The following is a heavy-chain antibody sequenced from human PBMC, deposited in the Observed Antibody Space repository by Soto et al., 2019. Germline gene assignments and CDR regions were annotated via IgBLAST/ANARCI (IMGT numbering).Heavy chain of an antibody. J-gene: IGHJ4*02. V-gene: IGHV3-53*01. CDR1: GLIVRNNH. D-gene: IGHD5-12*01. CDR3: ARDWGFSGYARWEY. CDR2: LHVEGNT. Sequence: DVQLVESGGGLIQPGGSLRLSCAASGLIVRNNHMSWVRQAPGKGLDWVSLLHVEGNTYYADSVKGRFTSSRDNSKNPLFLQMTSLGADGTAVYYCARDWGFSGYARWEYWGQGALVSVSS.